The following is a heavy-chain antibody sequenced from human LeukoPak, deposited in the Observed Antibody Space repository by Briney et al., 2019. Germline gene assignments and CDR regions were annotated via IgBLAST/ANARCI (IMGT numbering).Heavy chain of an antibody. CDR3: ASLAPTSGAFDI. CDR2: IYYSGST. J-gene: IGHJ3*02. V-gene: IGHV4-59*01. D-gene: IGHD3-10*01. Sequence: KPSETLSLTCTVSGGSITTYYWSWIRQPPGKGLEWIGYIYYSGSTNYNPSLKSRVTISVDTSKNQFSLKLSSVTAADTAVYYCASLAPTSGAFDIWGQGTMVTVSS. CDR1: GGSITTYY.